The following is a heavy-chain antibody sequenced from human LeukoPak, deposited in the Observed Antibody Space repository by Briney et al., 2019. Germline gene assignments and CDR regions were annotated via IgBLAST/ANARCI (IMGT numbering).Heavy chain of an antibody. CDR3: AKTSGSYYAGWYFDY. CDR2: IWYDGSNK. CDR1: GFTFSSYG. Sequence: GGSLRLSCAASGFTFSSYGMHWVRQAPGKGLERVAVIWYDGSNKYYADSVKGRFTISRDNSKNTLYLQMNSLRAEDTAVYYCAKTSGSYYAGWYFDYWGQGTLVTVSS. V-gene: IGHV3-33*06. J-gene: IGHJ4*02. D-gene: IGHD1-26*01.